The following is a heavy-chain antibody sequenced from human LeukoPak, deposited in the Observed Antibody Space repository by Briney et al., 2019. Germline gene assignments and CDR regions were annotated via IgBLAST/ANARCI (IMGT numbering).Heavy chain of an antibody. D-gene: IGHD3-10*01. Sequence: GGSLRLSCAASGFTFSSYGMHWVRQAPGKGLEWVAFIRYDGSNKYYADSVKGRFTISRDNSKNTLYLQMNSLRAEDTAVYYCAKDQGLEWFGELDQFDYWGQGTLVTVSS. CDR2: IRYDGSNK. CDR1: GFTFSSYG. V-gene: IGHV3-30*02. J-gene: IGHJ4*02. CDR3: AKDQGLEWFGELDQFDY.